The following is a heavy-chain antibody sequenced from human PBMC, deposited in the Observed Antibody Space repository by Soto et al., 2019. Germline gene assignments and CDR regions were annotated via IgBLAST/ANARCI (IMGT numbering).Heavy chain of an antibody. CDR3: ARDPGGYYAP. CDR1: GYTFTGYY. D-gene: IGHD3-10*01. V-gene: IGHV1-69*06. CDR2: IIPIFGTA. J-gene: IGHJ5*02. Sequence: SVKVSCKASGYTFTGYYLHWVRQAPGQGLEWMGGIIPIFGTANYAQKFQGRVTITADKSTSTAYMELSSLRSEDTAVYYCARDPGGYYAPWGQGTLVTVSS.